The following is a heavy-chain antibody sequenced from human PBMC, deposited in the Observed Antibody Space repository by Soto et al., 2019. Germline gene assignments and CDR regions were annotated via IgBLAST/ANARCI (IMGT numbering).Heavy chain of an antibody. CDR2: ISYDGSNK. J-gene: IGHJ4*02. CDR3: ARVEGPSDRSGYYFY. V-gene: IGHV3-30-3*01. D-gene: IGHD3-22*01. Sequence: QVQLVESGGGVVQPGRSLRLSCAASGFTFSSYAMHWVRQAPGKGLEWVAVISYDGSNKHYADSVKGRFTISRDNSKNTLYLQMNSLRAEDTAVYYCARVEGPSDRSGYYFYWGQGTLVTVSS. CDR1: GFTFSSYA.